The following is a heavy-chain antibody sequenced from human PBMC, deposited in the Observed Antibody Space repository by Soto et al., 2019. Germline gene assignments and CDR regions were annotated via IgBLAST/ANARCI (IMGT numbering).Heavy chain of an antibody. Sequence: GGSLRLSCAASGFTFSGSAMHWVRQASGKGLEWVGRIRSKANSYATAYAASVKGRFTISRDDSKNTAYLQMNSLKTEDTAVYYCTRRFETGYGDYSGFDYWGQGTLVTVSS. J-gene: IGHJ4*02. V-gene: IGHV3-73*01. CDR1: GFTFSGSA. CDR2: IRSKANSYAT. D-gene: IGHD4-17*01. CDR3: TRRFETGYGDYSGFDY.